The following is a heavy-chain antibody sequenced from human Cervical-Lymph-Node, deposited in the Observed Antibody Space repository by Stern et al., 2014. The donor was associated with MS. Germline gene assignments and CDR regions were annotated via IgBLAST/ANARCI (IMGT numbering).Heavy chain of an antibody. CDR3: VREGDWNHEY. CDR2: RKPDGTEK. V-gene: IGHV3-7*03. J-gene: IGHJ4*02. CDR1: GFTFSNSW. D-gene: IGHD1-1*01. Sequence: EVQLVESGGGLVQPGGSMRLSCAASGFTFSNSWMDWVRQAPGKGLEGVANRKPDGTEKNYVDSVKGRLTNSRDNAKSSMYLQMNSLRAEDTAVYYCVREGDWNHEYWGQGTLVTVSS.